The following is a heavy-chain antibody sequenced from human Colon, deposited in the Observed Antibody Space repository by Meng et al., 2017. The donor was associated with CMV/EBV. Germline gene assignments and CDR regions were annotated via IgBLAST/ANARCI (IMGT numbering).Heavy chain of an antibody. CDR1: GYTFSDYY. V-gene: IGHV1-2*02. CDR3: ARTKSTTSRSSLNY. J-gene: IGHJ4*02. D-gene: IGHD2-2*01. CDR2: IEPHNTGT. Sequence: ASVKVSCKTSGYTFSDYYLNWVRQAPGQGLEWMGWIEPHNTGTNYAQKFQGRVTMTRDTSTSTVFMDLIRLTSDDTAVYFCARTKSTTSRSSLNYWGQGTLVTVSS.